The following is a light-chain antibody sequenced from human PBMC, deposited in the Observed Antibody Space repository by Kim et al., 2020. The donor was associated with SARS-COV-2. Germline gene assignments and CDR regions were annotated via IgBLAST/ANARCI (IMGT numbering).Light chain of an antibody. V-gene: IGLV2-14*03. Sequence: GQSITLSCTGTSRDVGAYNSVSWYQQHPGKAPKLIIYDVTYRPSGVSDRFSGSKAGNTASLTIFGLQAEDEADYYCSSYTSSTTRVFGGGTQLTVL. CDR3: SSYTSSTTRV. CDR2: DVT. J-gene: IGLJ2*01. CDR1: SRDVGAYNS.